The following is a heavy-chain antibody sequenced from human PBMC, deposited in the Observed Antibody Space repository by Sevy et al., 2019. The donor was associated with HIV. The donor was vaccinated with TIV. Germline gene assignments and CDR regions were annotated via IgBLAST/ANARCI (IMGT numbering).Heavy chain of an antibody. J-gene: IGHJ4*02. Sequence: ASGKVSCKTSGYTFTSYGISWVRQAPGQGPEWVGWISAYNGKTSYAQKFQERVTVTTDSSTRTAYMELRSLRSDDTAVYYCATAAYGSGRELDNWGQGTLVTVSS. D-gene: IGHD3-10*01. V-gene: IGHV1-18*01. CDR2: ISAYNGKT. CDR1: GYTFTSYG. CDR3: ATAAYGSGRELDN.